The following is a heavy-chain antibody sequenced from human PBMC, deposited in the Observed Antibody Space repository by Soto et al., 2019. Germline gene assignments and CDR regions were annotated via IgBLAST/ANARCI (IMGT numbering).Heavy chain of an antibody. V-gene: IGHV3-30*18. CDR3: AKDRSGAWSIDY. CDR1: GFPFSSHA. Sequence: QVQLVESGGNVVQPGSSLRLSCAASGFPFSSHAMHWVRQAPGKGLEWVAHISYDGGRKWYADSVKGRFTISRDDSKNTLSLLMTSLRTEDTAVYDCAKDRSGAWSIDYGGQGSLVTVSS. CDR2: ISYDGGRK. D-gene: IGHD6-25*01. J-gene: IGHJ4*02.